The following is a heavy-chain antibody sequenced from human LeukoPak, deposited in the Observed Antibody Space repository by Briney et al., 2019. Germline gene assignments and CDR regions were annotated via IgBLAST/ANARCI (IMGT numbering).Heavy chain of an antibody. CDR3: AKYGVVARPHYLDY. Sequence: GGSLTLSCPASGCTFSTYPWGWVRQPAAKGLEGVASVFVSSGDTYYIDFVNDGFTISRDNSKSTLYLQMNSLRGADTAVYYCAKYGVVARPHYLDYWGQGTLVTVSS. CDR1: GCTFSTYP. D-gene: IGHD3-22*01. J-gene: IGHJ4*02. V-gene: IGHV3-23*01. CDR2: VFVSSGDT.